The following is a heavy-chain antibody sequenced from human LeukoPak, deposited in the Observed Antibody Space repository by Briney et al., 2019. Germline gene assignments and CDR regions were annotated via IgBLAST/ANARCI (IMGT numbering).Heavy chain of an antibody. CDR3: ARHARYSSSWGEAC. CDR1: GGSISSYY. Sequence: SETLSLTCTVSGGSISSYYWSWIRQPPGKGLEWIGYIYYSGSTNYNPSLKSRVTISVDTSKNQFSLKLSSVTAADTAVYYCARHARYSSSWGEACWGQGTLVTVSS. D-gene: IGHD6-13*01. CDR2: IYYSGST. V-gene: IGHV4-59*08. J-gene: IGHJ4*02.